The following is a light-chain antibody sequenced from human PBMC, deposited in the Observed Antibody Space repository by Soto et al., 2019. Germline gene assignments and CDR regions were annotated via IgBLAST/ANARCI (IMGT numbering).Light chain of an antibody. V-gene: IGLV1-40*01. CDR1: SSNIGAGYD. CDR3: QSYDSSHVV. Sequence: QLVLTQPPSVSGAPGQRVTISCTGSSSNIGAGYDVHWYQQLPGSAPKLLIYVTSNRPSGVPDRFSGSKSGTSASLAITGLQAEDEADYYCQSYDSSHVVFGGGTKLTVL. CDR2: VTS. J-gene: IGLJ2*01.